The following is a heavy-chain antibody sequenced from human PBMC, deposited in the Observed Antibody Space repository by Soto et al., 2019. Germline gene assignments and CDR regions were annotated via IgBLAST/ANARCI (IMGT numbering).Heavy chain of an antibody. V-gene: IGHV3-43*01. CDR3: AKDMVFPIAAAGTADY. D-gene: IGHD6-13*01. Sequence: EVQLVESGGVVVQPGGSLRLSCAASGFTFDDYTMHWVRQAPGKGLEWVSLISWDGGSTYYADSVKGRFTISRDNSKNSLYLQMNSLRTEDTALYYGAKDMVFPIAAAGTADYWGQGTLVTVSS. CDR1: GFTFDDYT. CDR2: ISWDGGST. J-gene: IGHJ4*02.